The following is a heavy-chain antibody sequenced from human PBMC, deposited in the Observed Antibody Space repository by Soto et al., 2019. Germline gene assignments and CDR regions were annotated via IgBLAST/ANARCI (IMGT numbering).Heavy chain of an antibody. D-gene: IGHD3-3*01. J-gene: IGHJ6*02. V-gene: IGHV3-30-3*01. CDR2: ISYDGRNK. Sequence: QVQLVESGGGVVQPGRSLRLSCAASGFTFSSYAMHWVRQAPGKGLEWVAVISYDGRNKYYADSVKGRFTISRDNSKNTLYLQMNSLRAEDTAVYYWARDEIRFAWAYGMDVWGQGTTVTVSS. CDR1: GFTFSSYA. CDR3: ARDEIRFAWAYGMDV.